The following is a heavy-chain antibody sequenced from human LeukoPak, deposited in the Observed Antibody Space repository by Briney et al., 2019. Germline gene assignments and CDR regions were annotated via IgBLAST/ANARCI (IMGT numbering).Heavy chain of an antibody. V-gene: IGHV1-18*01. J-gene: IGHJ4*02. D-gene: IGHD3-3*01. CDR2: ISAYNGNT. CDR1: GYTFTSYG. CDR3: ARDRPTIFGVVNHDY. Sequence: ASVKVSCKASGYTFTSYGISWVRQAPGQGLEWMGWISAYNGNTNYAQKLQGRVIMTTDTSTSTAYMELRSLRSDDTAIYYCARDRPTIFGVVNHDYWGQGTLVTVSS.